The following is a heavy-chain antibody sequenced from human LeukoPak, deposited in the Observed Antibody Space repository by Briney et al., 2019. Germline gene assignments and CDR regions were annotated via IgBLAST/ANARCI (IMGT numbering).Heavy chain of an antibody. CDR2: ISWDGGST. CDR1: GFTFDDYT. D-gene: IGHD3-16*02. Sequence: GGSLRLSCAASGFTFDDYTMHWVRQAPGKGLEWVSLISWDGGSTYYADSVKGRFTISRDNSKNSLYPQMNSLRTEDTALYYCAKDMITFGGVIVSFGFDYWGQGTLVTVSS. V-gene: IGHV3-43*01. J-gene: IGHJ4*02. CDR3: AKDMITFGGVIVSFGFDY.